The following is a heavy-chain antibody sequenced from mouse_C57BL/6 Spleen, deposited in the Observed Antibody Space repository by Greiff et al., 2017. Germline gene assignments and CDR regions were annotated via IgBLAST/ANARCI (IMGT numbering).Heavy chain of an antibody. D-gene: IGHD4-1*01. V-gene: IGHV1-18*01. CDR3: AGTTGPYWYFDV. Sequence: EVQLQQSGPELVKPGASVKIPCKASGYTFTDYNMDWVKQSHGKSLEWIGDINPNNGGTIYNQKFKGKATLTVDKSSSTAYMELRSLTSEDTAVYYCAGTTGPYWYFDVWGTGTTVTVSS. J-gene: IGHJ1*03. CDR2: INPNNGGT. CDR1: GYTFTDYN.